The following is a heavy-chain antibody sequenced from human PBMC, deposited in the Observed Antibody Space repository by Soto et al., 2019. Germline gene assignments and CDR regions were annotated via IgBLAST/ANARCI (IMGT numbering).Heavy chain of an antibody. CDR2: TYYRSKWYN. J-gene: IGHJ6*02. V-gene: IGHV6-1*01. CDR3: AREGYDILNGYYTPSYYYYGMDV. D-gene: IGHD3-9*01. CDR1: GDSVSSNSAA. Sequence: SQTLSLTCAISGDSVSSNSAAWNWIRQSPSRGLEWLGRTYYRSKWYNDYAVSVKSRITINPDTSKNQFSLQLNSVTPEDTAVYYCAREGYDILNGYYTPSYYYYGMDVWGQGTTVTVSS.